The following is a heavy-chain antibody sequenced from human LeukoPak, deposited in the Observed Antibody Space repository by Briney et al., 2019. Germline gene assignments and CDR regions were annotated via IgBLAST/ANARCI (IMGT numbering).Heavy chain of an antibody. CDR2: ISAYNGNT. J-gene: IGHJ4*02. D-gene: IGHD3-16*01. CDR1: VYSFVRYS. V-gene: IGHV1-18*01. Sequence: ASVKVSCKTTVYSFVRYSITWVRQAPGQGLEWMGWISAYNGNTNYAQRVQGRVTMTTDTSTSTAYMELRSLRSDDTAVYYCARGPMIQSPFDYWGQGTLVTVSS. CDR3: ARGPMIQSPFDY.